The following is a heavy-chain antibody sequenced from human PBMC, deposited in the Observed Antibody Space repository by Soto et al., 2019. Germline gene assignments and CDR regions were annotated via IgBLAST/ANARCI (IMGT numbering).Heavy chain of an antibody. CDR3: GRGRSGQLVVFY. Sequence: ASVKVSCKASGYTFTGHYIHWVRQAPGQGPEWMGEIGPASGDTRYAQKFQGRVTMTRDTSITTVYMELNNLSPDDTAVYYCGRGRSGQLVVFYWGQGTPVTVSS. D-gene: IGHD3-10*01. CDR1: GYTFTGHY. J-gene: IGHJ4*02. CDR2: IGPASGDT. V-gene: IGHV1-2*02.